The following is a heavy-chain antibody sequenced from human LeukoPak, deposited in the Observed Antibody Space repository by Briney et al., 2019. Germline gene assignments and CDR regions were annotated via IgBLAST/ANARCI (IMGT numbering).Heavy chain of an antibody. CDR2: ISSNGGST. V-gene: IGHV3-64*04. Sequence: GGSLRLSCSASGFTFSSYAMHWVRQAPGKGLEYVSAISSNGGSTYYADSVKGRFTISRDNSKNTVYLQMNSLRTEDTAVYYCARPGVGFDYWGQGALVTVSS. CDR3: ARPGVGFDY. CDR1: GFTFSSYA. J-gene: IGHJ4*02.